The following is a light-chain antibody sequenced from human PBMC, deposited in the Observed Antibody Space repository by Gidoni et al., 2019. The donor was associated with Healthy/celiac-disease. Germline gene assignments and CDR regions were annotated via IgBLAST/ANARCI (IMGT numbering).Light chain of an antibody. CDR2: GAS. CDR1: QSVSSSY. V-gene: IGKV3-20*01. CDR3: QQYGSSPQT. Sequence: DIVLTQSPGTLSLPPGEIATLACRASQSVSSSYLAWYQQKPGQAPRLLIYGASSRATGIPDRFSGSGSGTDFTLTISRLEPEDFAVYYCQQYGSSPQTFGQGTKLEIK. J-gene: IGKJ2*01.